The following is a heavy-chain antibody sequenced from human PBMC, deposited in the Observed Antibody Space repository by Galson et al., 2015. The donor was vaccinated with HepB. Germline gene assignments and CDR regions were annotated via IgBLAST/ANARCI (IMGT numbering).Heavy chain of an antibody. D-gene: IGHD6-19*01. V-gene: IGHV3-15*01. Sequence: SLRLSCAASGFTFSNAWMSWVRQAPGKGLEWVGRIKSKTGGGTTDYAAPVKGRFTISRDDSKNTLYLQMNSLKTEDTAVYYCTTVIAVAGKEYYYYGMDVWGQGTTVTVSS. CDR1: GFTFSNAW. CDR2: IKSKTGGGTT. J-gene: IGHJ6*02. CDR3: TTVIAVAGKEYYYYGMDV.